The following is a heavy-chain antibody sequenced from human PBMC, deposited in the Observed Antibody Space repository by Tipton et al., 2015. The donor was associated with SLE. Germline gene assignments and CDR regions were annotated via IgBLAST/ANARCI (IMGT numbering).Heavy chain of an antibody. CDR1: AGSISSSPYY. CDR3: ARVGYYGSGKTWDMDV. V-gene: IGHV4-39*07. D-gene: IGHD3-10*01. Sequence: TLSLTCTVSAGSISSSPYYWGWIRQPPGKGLEWIGSIYYSGSTYYNPSLKSRVTISVDTSKNQFSLNLTSVTPADTAMYYCARVGYYGSGKTWDMDVWGKGPTVTVSS. CDR2: IYYSGST. J-gene: IGHJ6*03.